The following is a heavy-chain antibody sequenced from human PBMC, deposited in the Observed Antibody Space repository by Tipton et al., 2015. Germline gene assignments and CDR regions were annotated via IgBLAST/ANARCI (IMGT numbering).Heavy chain of an antibody. CDR3: ARHVSFYYDTHGSDALDI. CDR2: IVPIFAKA. CDR1: GDTFSTNG. V-gene: IGHV1-69*01. Sequence: QLVQSGAEVKKPGSSVKVSCKISGDTFSTNGLSWVRQAPGEGLEWMGAIVPIFAKANYAPKFQGRVTISADEGTSTTYMDLSSLRPEDTAMYYCARHVSFYYDTHGSDALDIWAQGTMVTVSS. D-gene: IGHD3-22*01. J-gene: IGHJ3*02.